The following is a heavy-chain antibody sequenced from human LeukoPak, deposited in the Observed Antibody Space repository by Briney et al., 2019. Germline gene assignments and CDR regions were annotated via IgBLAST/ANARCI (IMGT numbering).Heavy chain of an antibody. CDR3: VRVQSGSYARYGMDV. J-gene: IGHJ6*02. D-gene: IGHD1-26*01. CDR2: MNPNGGHT. CDR1: GYTLTNYD. V-gene: IGHV1-8*01. Sequence: ASVKVSCKASGYTLTNYDINWVRQATGQGLEWMGWMNPNGGHTGYTQKFQGRVTMTRDTSISTAYMELSSLRFEDTAVYYCVRVQSGSYARYGMDVWGQGTTVIVSS.